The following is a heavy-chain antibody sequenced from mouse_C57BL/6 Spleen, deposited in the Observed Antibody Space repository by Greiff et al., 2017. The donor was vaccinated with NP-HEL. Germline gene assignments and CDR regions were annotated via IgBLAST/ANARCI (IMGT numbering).Heavy chain of an antibody. Sequence: QVQLQQSGAERARPGASVKLSCKASGYTFTSYGISWVKQRTGQGVEGRGERERRSGNTYYNEKFKGKATLTADKSSSTAYMELRSLTYEDSAVYFCARRTGLGAMDYWGQGTSVTVSS. D-gene: IGHD3-1*01. CDR1: GYTFTSYG. CDR2: RERRSGNT. J-gene: IGHJ4*01. V-gene: IGHV1-81*01. CDR3: ARRTGLGAMDY.